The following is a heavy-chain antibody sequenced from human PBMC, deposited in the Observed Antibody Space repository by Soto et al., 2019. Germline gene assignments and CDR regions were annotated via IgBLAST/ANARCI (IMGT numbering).Heavy chain of an antibody. V-gene: IGHV1-2*04. CDR1: GYTFTGYY. CDR3: ARTKGTGYFSYGMDV. Sequence: QVQLVQSGAEVKKPGASVKVSCKASGYTFTGYYMHWVRQAPGQGLEWMGWINPNSGGTNYAQKFQGWVTMTRDTSISTAYMERSRLRSDDTAVYYCARTKGTGYFSYGMDVWGQGTTVTVSS. D-gene: IGHD3-9*01. J-gene: IGHJ6*02. CDR2: INPNSGGT.